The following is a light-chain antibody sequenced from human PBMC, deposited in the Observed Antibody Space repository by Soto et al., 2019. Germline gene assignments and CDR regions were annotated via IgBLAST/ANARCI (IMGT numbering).Light chain of an antibody. CDR1: QSVNSDY. Sequence: EIVLTQSPGTLSLFPGERATLSCRATQSVNSDYLAWYQQKPGQAPRLLIYIVSRRATGIPDRFSGGGSGTDFTLTINRLEREDFAVYYCQQYGTSPWTFGQGTKVEI. J-gene: IGKJ1*01. CDR3: QQYGTSPWT. V-gene: IGKV3-20*01. CDR2: IVS.